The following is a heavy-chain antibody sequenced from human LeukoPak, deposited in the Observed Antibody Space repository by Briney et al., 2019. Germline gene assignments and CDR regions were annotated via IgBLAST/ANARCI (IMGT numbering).Heavy chain of an antibody. Sequence: GGSLTLSCAASRFTFSDYEMNWVRQAPGKGLEWISYIGSSGTTIYYADSVKGRFTISRDNAKNSMYLQMNGLRVEDMSVYYCAKVRGSGNRLGYFDYWGQGTLVTVSS. CDR3: AKVRGSGNRLGYFDY. J-gene: IGHJ4*02. CDR1: RFTFSDYE. D-gene: IGHD3-10*01. V-gene: IGHV3-48*03. CDR2: IGSSGTTI.